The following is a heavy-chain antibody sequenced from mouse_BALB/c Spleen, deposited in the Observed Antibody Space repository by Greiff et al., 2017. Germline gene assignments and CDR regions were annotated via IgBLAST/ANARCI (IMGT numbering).Heavy chain of an antibody. CDR2: INPGSGGT. Sequence: VQLQQSGAELVRPGTSVKVSCKASGYAFTNYLIEWVKQRPGQGLEWIGVINPGSGGTNYNEKFKGKATLTADKSSSTAYMQLSSLTSDDSAVYFCARSFYGNFDYWGQGTTLTVSS. V-gene: IGHV1-54*01. CDR3: ARSFYGNFDY. D-gene: IGHD2-1*01. J-gene: IGHJ2*01. CDR1: GYAFTNYL.